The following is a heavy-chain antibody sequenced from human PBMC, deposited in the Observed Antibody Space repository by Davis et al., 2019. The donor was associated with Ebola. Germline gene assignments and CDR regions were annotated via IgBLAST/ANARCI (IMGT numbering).Heavy chain of an antibody. D-gene: IGHD2-21*02. CDR1: GFTFTANT. J-gene: IGHJ3*01. Sequence: GESLKISCAASGFTFTANTMTWVRPAPGKGLEWVSYMSHSSNTIYYADSVKGRFTISRDNAKNSLFLQMNNLRDEDTAVYYCVRGRDIVVVTATPCFGFWGQGTMVTVSS. V-gene: IGHV3-48*02. CDR2: MSHSSNTI. CDR3: VRGRDIVVVTATPCFGF.